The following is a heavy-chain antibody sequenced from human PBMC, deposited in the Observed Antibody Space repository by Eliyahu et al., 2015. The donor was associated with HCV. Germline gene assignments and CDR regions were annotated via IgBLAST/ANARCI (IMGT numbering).Heavy chain of an antibody. J-gene: IGHJ4*02. D-gene: IGHD3-3*01. CDR1: GXTFGXYA. CDR2: IRXKAYGGTT. Sequence: EVQLVESGGGLVKPGRSLRLSCTAXGXTFGXYAMRXFRQAPGKGLEWVGFIRXKAYGGTTEYAASVKGRFTISRDDSKSIAYLQMNSLKTEDTAVYYCTRGGPRDYDFWSGYYTGWDYWGQGTLVTVSS. CDR3: TRGGPRDYDFWSGYYTGWDY. V-gene: IGHV3-49*05.